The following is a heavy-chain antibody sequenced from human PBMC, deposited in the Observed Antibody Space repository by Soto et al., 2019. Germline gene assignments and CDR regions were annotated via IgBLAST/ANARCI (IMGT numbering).Heavy chain of an antibody. Sequence: SETLSLTCIVSGGSINSYWWSWIRQPAGKGLEWIGRVYSSGTTDYNPSLNSRATMSVETSKNQFSLKLSSVTAADTAVYYCARDIGSYAYGEGYWGQGIPVTVSS. V-gene: IGHV4-4*07. CDR3: ARDIGSYAYGEGY. J-gene: IGHJ4*02. CDR1: GGSINSYW. CDR2: VYSSGTT. D-gene: IGHD3-10*01.